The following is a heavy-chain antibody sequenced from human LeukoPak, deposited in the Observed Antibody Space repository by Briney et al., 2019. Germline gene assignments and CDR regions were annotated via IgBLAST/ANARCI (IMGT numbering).Heavy chain of an antibody. D-gene: IGHD3-16*01. CDR3: AREFWVANAPGSWFDP. V-gene: IGHV4-30-2*01. J-gene: IGHJ5*02. Sequence: SETLSLTCAVSGGSISNGAYSWSWIRQPPGKGLEWIGYIFHTGSTNYNASLESRVTISVDTSKNQFSLKLTSVTLADTAVYYCAREFWVANAPGSWFDPWGQGIPVTVSS. CDR1: GGSISNGAYS. CDR2: IFHTGST.